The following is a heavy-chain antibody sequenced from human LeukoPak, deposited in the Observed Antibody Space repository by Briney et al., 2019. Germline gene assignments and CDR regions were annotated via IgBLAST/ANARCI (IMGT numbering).Heavy chain of an antibody. CDR1: GGSISVYY. CDR3: ARRLSSSSPGRGYFDY. Sequence: PSETLSLTCTVSGGSISVYYWSWIRQPAGKGLEWIGRIYTTGTTNYNPSLKSRVTISVDTSKNQFSLKLSSVTAADTAVYYCARRLSSSSPGRGYFDYWGQGTLVTVSS. J-gene: IGHJ4*02. V-gene: IGHV4-4*07. CDR2: IYTTGTT. D-gene: IGHD6-6*01.